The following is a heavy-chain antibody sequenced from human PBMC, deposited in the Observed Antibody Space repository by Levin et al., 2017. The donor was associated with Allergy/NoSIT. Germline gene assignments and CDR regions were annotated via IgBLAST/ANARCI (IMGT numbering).Heavy chain of an antibody. Sequence: SVKVSCKASGGTFSSYTISWVRQAPGQGLEWMGRIIPILGIANYAQKFQGRVTITADKSTSTAYMELSSLRSEDTAVYYCARGGVGDPHWYFDLWGRGTLVTVSS. D-gene: IGHD3-10*01. J-gene: IGHJ2*01. CDR1: GGTFSSYT. V-gene: IGHV1-69*02. CDR3: ARGGVGDPHWYFDL. CDR2: IIPILGIA.